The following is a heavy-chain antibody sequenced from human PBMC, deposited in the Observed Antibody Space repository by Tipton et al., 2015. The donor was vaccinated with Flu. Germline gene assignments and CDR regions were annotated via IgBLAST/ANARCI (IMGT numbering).Heavy chain of an antibody. CDR2: IKQDGSEK. V-gene: IGHV3-7*01. Sequence: LSLTCAASGFTFSSYWMSWVRQAPGKGLEWVANIKQDGSEKYYVDPVKGRFTISRDNAKNSLYLQMNSLRAEDTAVYYCARDRTFGDAFDIWGQGTMVTVSS. D-gene: IGHD3-16*01. J-gene: IGHJ3*02. CDR3: ARDRTFGDAFDI. CDR1: GFTFSSYW.